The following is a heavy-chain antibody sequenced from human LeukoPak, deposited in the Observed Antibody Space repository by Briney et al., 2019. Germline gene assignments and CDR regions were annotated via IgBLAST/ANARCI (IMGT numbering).Heavy chain of an antibody. J-gene: IGHJ4*02. CDR3: ATDDYYGSGSYSFDY. D-gene: IGHD3-10*01. CDR1: GFTFSSYG. Sequence: GRSLRLSCAASGFTFSSYGMHWVRQAPGEGLEWVAVISYDGSNKYYADSVKGRFTISRDNSKNTLYLQMNSLRAEDTAVYYCATDDYYGSGSYSFDYWGQGTLVTVSS. V-gene: IGHV3-30*03. CDR2: ISYDGSNK.